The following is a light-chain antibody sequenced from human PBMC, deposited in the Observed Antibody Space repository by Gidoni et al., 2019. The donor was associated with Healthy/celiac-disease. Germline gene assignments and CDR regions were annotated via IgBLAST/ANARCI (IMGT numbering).Light chain of an antibody. V-gene: IGKV2-28*01. Sequence: DIVMTPSPLSLLVTPGEPASIPCRSSQSLLHSKGYNYLDWYLQKPGQSPQLLIYLGSNRASGVPDRFSGSGSGTDFTLKISRVEAEDVGVYYCMQALQTPWTFGQXTKVEIK. CDR1: QSLLHSKGYNY. CDR2: LGS. J-gene: IGKJ1*01. CDR3: MQALQTPWT.